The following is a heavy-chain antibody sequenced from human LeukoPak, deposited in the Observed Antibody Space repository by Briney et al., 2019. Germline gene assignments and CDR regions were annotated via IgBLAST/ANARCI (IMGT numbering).Heavy chain of an antibody. J-gene: IGHJ4*02. V-gene: IGHV1-46*01. CDR1: RYTFTRYY. Sequence: ASVKVSCKASRYTFTRYYMHWMRQAPGQGLEWMGIINPSGGSTNYAQKFQGRVTMTEDTSTDTAYMELSSLRSEDTAVYYCATDPWNLYRYWGQGTLVTVSS. D-gene: IGHD1-7*01. CDR2: INPSGGST. CDR3: ATDPWNLYRY.